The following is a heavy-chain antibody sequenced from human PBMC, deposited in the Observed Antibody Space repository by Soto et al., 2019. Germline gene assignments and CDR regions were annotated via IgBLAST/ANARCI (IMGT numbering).Heavy chain of an antibody. D-gene: IGHD1-7*01. CDR3: ARGPITGTTDS. J-gene: IGHJ4*02. V-gene: IGHV4-30-4*01. CDR2: IYHSGTT. CDR1: GASISSGDYF. Sequence: QVQLQESGPGLVKPSQTLSLTCNVSGASISSGDYFWNWIRQPPGKGLEWIGYIYHSGTTYYNPPLRSRLTMSIDTSKNQFSLRLDSVTAADTAVYYCARGPITGTTDSWGQGTLVTVSS.